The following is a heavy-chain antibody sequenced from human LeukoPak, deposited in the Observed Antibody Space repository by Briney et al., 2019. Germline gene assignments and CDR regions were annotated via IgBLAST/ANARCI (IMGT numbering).Heavy chain of an antibody. CDR1: GFTFSNAW. D-gene: IGHD3-22*01. V-gene: IGHV3-15*01. CDR3: TRHGGRDYYDSSEDAFDI. J-gene: IGHJ3*02. Sequence: GGSLRLSCAASGFTFSNAWMSWVRQAPGKGVEWVGRIKSKTDGGTTDYAAPVKGRFTISRDDSKNTLYLQMNSLKTEDTAVYYCTRHGGRDYYDSSEDAFDIWGQGTMVIVSS. CDR2: IKSKTDGGTT.